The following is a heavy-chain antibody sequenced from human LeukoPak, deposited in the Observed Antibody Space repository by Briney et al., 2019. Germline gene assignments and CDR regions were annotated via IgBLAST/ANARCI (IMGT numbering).Heavy chain of an antibody. V-gene: IGHV3-74*01. Sequence: GGSLRLSCTASGFTFSSYWMHWVRQAPGKGLVWVSRINGDGSVTSYADSVKGRFTISRDNAKNTLYLQMNSLRAEDTAVYYCARDGWELVLNDAFDIWGQGTVVTVSS. CDR2: INGDGSVT. J-gene: IGHJ3*02. CDR1: GFTFSSYW. CDR3: ARDGWELVLNDAFDI. D-gene: IGHD1-26*01.